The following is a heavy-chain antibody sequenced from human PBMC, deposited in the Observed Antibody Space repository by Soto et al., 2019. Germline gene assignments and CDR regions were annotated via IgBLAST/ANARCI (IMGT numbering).Heavy chain of an antibody. Sequence: PGGSLRLSCAASGFTFSSYGMHWVRQAPGKGLEWVAVISYDGSNKYYADSVKGRFTISRDNSKNTLYLQMNSLRAEDTAVYYCAFGWDEVVVAATDLPFDIWGQGTMVTVSS. CDR2: ISYDGSNK. V-gene: IGHV3-30*03. J-gene: IGHJ3*02. D-gene: IGHD2-15*01. CDR3: AFGWDEVVVAATDLPFDI. CDR1: GFTFSSYG.